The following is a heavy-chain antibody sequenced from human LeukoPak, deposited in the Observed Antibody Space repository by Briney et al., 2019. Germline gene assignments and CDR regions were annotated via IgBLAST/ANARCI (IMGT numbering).Heavy chain of an antibody. D-gene: IGHD5-12*01. CDR2: IWFDGSNK. J-gene: IGHJ4*02. CDR3: ARDQLAYSGYDTLFDY. V-gene: IGHV3-33*01. Sequence: LRLSCAASGFFFSNDAMHWVRQAPGKGLEWVAFIWFDGSNKHYADSVKGRFTISRDNSEDTLYLQMNSLRAEDTAVYYCARDQLAYSGYDTLFDYWGQGTLVTVSS. CDR1: GFFFSNDA.